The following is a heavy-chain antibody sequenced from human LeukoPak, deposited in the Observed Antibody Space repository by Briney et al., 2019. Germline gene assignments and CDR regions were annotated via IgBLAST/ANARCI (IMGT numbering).Heavy chain of an antibody. Sequence: GASVKVSCKASGGTFSSYAISWVRQAPGQGLEWMGRIIPILGIANYAQKFQGRVTITADKSTSTAYMELSSLRSEDTAVYYCARDAAAGSENFDYWGQGTLVTVSS. J-gene: IGHJ4*02. CDR1: GGTFSSYA. CDR2: IIPILGIA. V-gene: IGHV1-69*04. CDR3: ARDAAAGSENFDY. D-gene: IGHD6-13*01.